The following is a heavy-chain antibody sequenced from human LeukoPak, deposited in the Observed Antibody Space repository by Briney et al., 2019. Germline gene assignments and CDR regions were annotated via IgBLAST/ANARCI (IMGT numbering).Heavy chain of an antibody. V-gene: IGHV3-74*01. J-gene: IGHJ4*02. CDR3: ARDPNTYGSGSDGGY. CDR1: GFTFSSYW. Sequence: GGSLRLSCAASGFTFSSYWMHWVRQAPGKGLVWVSRINTDGSYTSYADSVKGRFTISRDNAKNSLYLQMNSLRAEDTAVYYCARDPNTYGSGSDGGYWGQGTLVTVSS. CDR2: INTDGSYT. D-gene: IGHD3-10*01.